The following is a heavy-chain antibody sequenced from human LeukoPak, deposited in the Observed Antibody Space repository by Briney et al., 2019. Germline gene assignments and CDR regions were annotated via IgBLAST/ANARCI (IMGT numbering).Heavy chain of an antibody. D-gene: IGHD3-9*01. J-gene: IGHJ6*02. CDR2: IYSGGRT. CDR3: AKLDILTGYSPYV. Sequence: GGSLRLSCTASEFSVSNNYMSWVRRAPGKGLEWVSVIYSGGRTNYADSVRGRFSISRDNSKNTMYLQMNSLRVEDTAVYYCAKLDILTGYSPYVWGQGTTVTVSS. V-gene: IGHV3-66*04. CDR1: EFSVSNNY.